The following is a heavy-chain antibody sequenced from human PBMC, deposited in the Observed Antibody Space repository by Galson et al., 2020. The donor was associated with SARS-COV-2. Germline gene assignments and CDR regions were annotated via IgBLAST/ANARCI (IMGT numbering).Heavy chain of an antibody. Sequence: GGSLRLSCAASGFTFSSYGMHWVRQAPGKGLEWVAFIRYDGSNKYYADSVKGRFTISRDNSKNTLYLQMNSLRAEDTAVYYCAKVLRYDFWSGYNPAPDYWGQGTLVTVSS. J-gene: IGHJ4*02. D-gene: IGHD3-3*01. CDR1: GFTFSSYG. V-gene: IGHV3-30*02. CDR2: IRYDGSNK. CDR3: AKVLRYDFWSGYNPAPDY.